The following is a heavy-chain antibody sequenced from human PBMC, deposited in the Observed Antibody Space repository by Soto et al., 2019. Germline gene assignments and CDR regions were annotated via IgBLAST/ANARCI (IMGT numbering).Heavy chain of an antibody. CDR1: GGTFSSYA. V-gene: IGHV1-69*13. J-gene: IGHJ6*02. CDR3: ARDRAAAGQNYYYYYGMDV. D-gene: IGHD6-13*01. Sequence: EASVKVSCKASGGTFSSYAISWVRQAPGQGLEWMGGIIPIFGTANYAQKFQGRVTITADESTSTAYMELSSLRSEDTAVYYCARDRAAAGQNYYYYYGMDVWGQGTTVT. CDR2: IIPIFGTA.